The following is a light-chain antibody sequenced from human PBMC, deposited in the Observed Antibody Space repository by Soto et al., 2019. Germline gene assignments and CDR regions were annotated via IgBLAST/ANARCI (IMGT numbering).Light chain of an antibody. J-gene: IGLJ2*01. V-gene: IGLV2-8*01. Sequence: QSVLTQPPSASGSPGQSVTISCTGTSGDVGGYNYVSWYQQHPGQAPKLVIYEVSERPSGVPDRFSGSKSGNAASLTVSGLQAEDEAIHSCSPYAGSPVVFGGGTPLTVL. CDR1: SGDVGGYNY. CDR2: EVS. CDR3: SPYAGSPVV.